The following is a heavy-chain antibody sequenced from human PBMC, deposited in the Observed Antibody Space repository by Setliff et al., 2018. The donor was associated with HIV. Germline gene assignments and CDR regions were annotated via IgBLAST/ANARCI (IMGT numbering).Heavy chain of an antibody. V-gene: IGHV1-69*05. Sequence: SVKVSCKASGGTVSSYAINWVRQAPGQGLEWMGGIIPIFGPANYAQKFQDRVTITTDESTSTAYMELSSLKSEDTAVYYCARGFEVESSGWFDPWGPGTLVTVSS. CDR3: ARGFEVESSGWFDP. J-gene: IGHJ5*02. CDR2: IIPIFGPA. D-gene: IGHD3-9*01. CDR1: GGTVSSYA.